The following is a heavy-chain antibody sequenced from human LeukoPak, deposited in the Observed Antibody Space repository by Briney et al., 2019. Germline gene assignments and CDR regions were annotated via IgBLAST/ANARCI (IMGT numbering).Heavy chain of an antibody. Sequence: KASQTLSLTCTVSGGSISSGDYYWSWIRQPPGKGLEWIGYIYYSGSTYYNPSLKSRVTISVDTSKNQFSLKLSSVTAVDTAVYYCARALRIAVAGNADPFDYWGQGTLVTVSS. V-gene: IGHV4-30-4*08. J-gene: IGHJ4*02. CDR1: GGSISSGDYY. D-gene: IGHD6-19*01. CDR3: ARALRIAVAGNADPFDY. CDR2: IYYSGST.